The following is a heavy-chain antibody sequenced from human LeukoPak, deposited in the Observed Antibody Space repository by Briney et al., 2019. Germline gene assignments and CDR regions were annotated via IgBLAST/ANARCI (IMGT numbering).Heavy chain of an antibody. J-gene: IGHJ4*02. CDR2: MNQDGRDK. V-gene: IGHV3-7*01. CDR3: VVTTRSWSFDY. CDR1: GFTFSNYW. D-gene: IGHD1-1*01. Sequence: GGSLRLSCAASGFTFSNYWMTWLRQAPGKGLEWVALMNQDGRDKKYVDSVKGRFSVSRDNAENSVFLQMDSLRAEDTAFYYCVVTTRSWSFDYWGQGTLVTVSS.